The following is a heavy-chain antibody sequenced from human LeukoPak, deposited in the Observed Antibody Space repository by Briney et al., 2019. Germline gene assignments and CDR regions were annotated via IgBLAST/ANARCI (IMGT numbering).Heavy chain of an antibody. D-gene: IGHD2-2*01. J-gene: IGHJ4*02. CDR3: ARRGYCSTTTCYRLFDY. V-gene: IGHV5-51*01. Sequence: GQSLKISCKGSGYSFTNYWIGWVRQMPGKGLEWMGIIYPGDSDTRYSPSFQGRVTISADKSISTAYLQWSSLKASDTAMYYCARRGYCSTTTCYRLFDYWGQGTLVTVSS. CDR2: IYPGDSDT. CDR1: GYSFTNYW.